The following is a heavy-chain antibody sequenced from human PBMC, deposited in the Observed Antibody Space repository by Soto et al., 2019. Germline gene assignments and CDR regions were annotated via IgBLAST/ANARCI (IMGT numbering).Heavy chain of an antibody. CDR2: IWYDGSNK. CDR1: GFTFSSYG. CDR3: ARMHDYYDNAFDI. J-gene: IGHJ3*02. V-gene: IGHV3-33*01. Sequence: GGSLRLSCAASGFTFSSYGMHWVRQAPGKGLEWVAVIWYDGSNKYYADSVKGRFTISRDNSKNTLYLQMNSLRAEDTAVYYCARMHDYYDNAFDIWGQGTMVTVSS. D-gene: IGHD3-22*01.